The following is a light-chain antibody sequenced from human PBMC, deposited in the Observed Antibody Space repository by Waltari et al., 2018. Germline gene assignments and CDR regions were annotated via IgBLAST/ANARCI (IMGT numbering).Light chain of an antibody. CDR2: WAS. J-gene: IGKJ2*01. CDR3: QQCYSSPYT. Sequence: DIVMTQSPDSLAVSLGERATINCKSSQSVLSRSNNKNYLGWYQQKPGKPPKLLISWASTRESGVPDRFSGSGSGTDFTLTISSLQAEDVAVYYCQQCYSSPYTFGQGTKLEIK. V-gene: IGKV4-1*01. CDR1: QSVLSRSNNKNY.